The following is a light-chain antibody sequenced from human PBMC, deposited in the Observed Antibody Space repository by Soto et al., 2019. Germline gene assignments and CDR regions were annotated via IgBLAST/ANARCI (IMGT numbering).Light chain of an antibody. V-gene: IGKV3-11*01. CDR2: DAS. CDR1: QSVSSY. Sequence: EIVLTQSPAHLSLSPGERATLSCRASQSVSSYLAWYQQKPGQAPRLLIYDASNRAPGIPARFSGSGSGAVFTLTISSLEPEDFTVYYCQQSSNSLTFGGGTKVEIK. J-gene: IGKJ4*01. CDR3: QQSSNSLT.